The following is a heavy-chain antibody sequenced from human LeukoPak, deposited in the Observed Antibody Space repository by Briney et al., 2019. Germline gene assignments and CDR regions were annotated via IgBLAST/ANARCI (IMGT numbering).Heavy chain of an antibody. J-gene: IGHJ4*02. D-gene: IGHD1-26*01. V-gene: IGHV3-48*03. Sequence: HPGGSLRLSCAASGFTFSSYEMNWVRQAPGKGLEWVSYISSSGSTIYYADSVKGRFTISRDNSKNTLYLQMNSLRAEDTAVYYCASALRIVGATSGASSDYWGQGTLVTVSS. CDR3: ASALRIVGATSGASSDY. CDR1: GFTFSSYE. CDR2: ISSSGSTI.